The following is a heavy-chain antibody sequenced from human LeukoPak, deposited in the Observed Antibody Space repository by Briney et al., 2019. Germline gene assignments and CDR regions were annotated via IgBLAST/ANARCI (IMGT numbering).Heavy chain of an antibody. CDR3: AIAGDSSTSCYRCFGY. D-gene: IGHD2-2*02. CDR1: GYRITSYR. CDR2: IYPGDSDT. V-gene: IGHV5-51*01. Sequence: GSLQLCWKGAGYRITSYRVGWGRLMTGKGLEWMAIIYPGDSDTRYNPSSQGQVTISADKSINTAYLHWGSLKASDTAMYYCAIAGDSSTSCYRCFGYWGQGTLVTVSS. J-gene: IGHJ4*02.